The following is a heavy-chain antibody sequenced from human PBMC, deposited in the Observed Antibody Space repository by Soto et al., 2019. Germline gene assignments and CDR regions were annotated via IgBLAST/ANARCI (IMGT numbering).Heavy chain of an antibody. Sequence: SVKVSCKASGITFRRTAVQWMRQARGQRLEWIGRIVVGTGSTAYAQIVQERIAITRDTSKNQFSLKLSSVTAADTAVYYCARGSSWSHYGMDVWGQGTTVTVSS. CDR2: IVVGTGST. V-gene: IGHV1-58*01. J-gene: IGHJ6*02. CDR3: ARGSSWSHYGMDV. CDR1: GITFRRTA. D-gene: IGHD6-13*01.